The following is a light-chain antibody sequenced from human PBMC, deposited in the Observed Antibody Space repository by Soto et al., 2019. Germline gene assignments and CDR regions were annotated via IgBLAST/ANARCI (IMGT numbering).Light chain of an antibody. J-gene: IGLJ1*01. CDR3: SSYTSSSTLDV. CDR1: SSDVGGYNY. CDR2: EVT. Sequence: QSALTQPASVSGSPGQSITSSCTGTSSDVGGYNYVSWYQQHPGKAPKVMIYEVTNRPSGVSHRFSGSKSGNTASLTISGLQAEDEADYYCSSYTSSSTLDVFGTGTKVTVL. V-gene: IGLV2-14*01.